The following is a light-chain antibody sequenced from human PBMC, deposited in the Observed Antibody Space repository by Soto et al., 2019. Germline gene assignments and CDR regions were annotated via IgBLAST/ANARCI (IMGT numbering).Light chain of an antibody. Sequence: DIVLTQSPGTLSLSPGETASLSCSASQNVYTFLAWYQQKPGQSPRLLVYDASNRAKGIPDRFSGSGSGTDFTLTISSLEPEDFAVYYCQQRNGWPLTFGAGTRVEI. CDR3: QQRNGWPLT. CDR1: QNVYTF. CDR2: DAS. J-gene: IGKJ4*01. V-gene: IGKV3-11*01.